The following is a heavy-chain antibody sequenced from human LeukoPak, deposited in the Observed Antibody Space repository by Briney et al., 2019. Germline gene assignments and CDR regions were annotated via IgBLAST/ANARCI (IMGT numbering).Heavy chain of an antibody. D-gene: IGHD3-16*02. CDR1: GFTFSSYG. CDR2: ISYDGSNK. CDR3: AKDGAFGGVIVEYYFDY. J-gene: IGHJ4*02. Sequence: GGSLRLSCAASGFTFSSYGMHWVRQAPGKGLEWEAVISYDGSNKYYADSVKGRFTISRDNSKNTLYLQMNSLRAEDTAVYYCAKDGAFGGVIVEYYFDYWGQGTLVTVSS. V-gene: IGHV3-30*18.